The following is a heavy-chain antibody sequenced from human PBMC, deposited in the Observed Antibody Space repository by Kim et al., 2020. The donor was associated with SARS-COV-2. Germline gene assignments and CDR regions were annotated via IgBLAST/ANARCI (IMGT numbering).Heavy chain of an antibody. V-gene: IGHV3-43*02. CDR1: GFTFDDYA. CDR3: AKDGSSGSYFPLYYYYYYMDV. J-gene: IGHJ6*03. CDR2: ISGDGGST. Sequence: GGSLRLSCAASGFTFDDYAMHWVRQAPGKGLEWVSLISGDGGSTYYADSVKGRFTISRDNSKNSLYLQMNSLRTKDTALYYCAKDGSSGSYFPLYYYYYYMDVWGKGTTVTVSS. D-gene: IGHD1-26*01.